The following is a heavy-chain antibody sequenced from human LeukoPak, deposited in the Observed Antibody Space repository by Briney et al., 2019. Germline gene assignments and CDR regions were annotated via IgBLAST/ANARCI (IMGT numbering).Heavy chain of an antibody. Sequence: GGSLRLSCAASGFTFSSFDMNWVRQPTGQGLEWVSTIRTASDTYYPGSVERRFTLSRDNADDSSYLQMMSLPAGDATVYYCARGPPRGKIYYRDVWGKGTTVTVSS. D-gene: IGHD1-1*01. V-gene: IGHV3-13*01. CDR1: GFTFSSFD. CDR2: IRTASDT. CDR3: ARGPPRGKIYYRDV. J-gene: IGHJ6*03.